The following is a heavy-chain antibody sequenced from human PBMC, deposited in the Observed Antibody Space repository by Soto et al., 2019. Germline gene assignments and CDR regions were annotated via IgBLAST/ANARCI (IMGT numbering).Heavy chain of an antibody. CDR1: GFTFSSYA. CDR2: ISYDGSNK. CDR3: ASLDYGDDLFDY. J-gene: IGHJ4*02. Sequence: AGGSLRLSCAASGFTFSSYAMHLVRQAPGKGLEWVAVISYDGSNKYYADSVKGRFTISRDNSKNTLYLQMNSLRAEDTAVYYCASLDYGDDLFDYWGQGTLVTVSS. V-gene: IGHV3-30-3*01. D-gene: IGHD4-17*01.